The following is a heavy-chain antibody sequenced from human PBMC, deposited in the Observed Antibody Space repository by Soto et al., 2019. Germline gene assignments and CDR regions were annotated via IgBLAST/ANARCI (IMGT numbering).Heavy chain of an antibody. CDR2: INHSGST. Sequence: SETLSLTCAVYGGSFSGYYWSWIRQPPGKGLEWIGEINHSGSTNYNPSLKSRVTISVDTSKNQFSLKLSSVTAADTAVYYCATGQRYFDWLLWAFDYWGQGTLVTVSS. D-gene: IGHD3-9*01. CDR1: GGSFSGYY. CDR3: ATGQRYFDWLLWAFDY. J-gene: IGHJ4*02. V-gene: IGHV4-34*01.